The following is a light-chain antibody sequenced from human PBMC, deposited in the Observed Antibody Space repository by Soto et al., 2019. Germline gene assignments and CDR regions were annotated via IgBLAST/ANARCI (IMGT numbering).Light chain of an antibody. J-gene: IGKJ4*01. CDR3: QQYYSYPT. Sequence: AIRMTQSPSSFSASTGDRVTITCRASQGISSYLAWYQQQPGKAPKLLIYATSTLQSGVPSRFSGSGSGTDFTLTISCLQSEDFATYYCQQYYSYPTFGGGTKVDI. V-gene: IGKV1-8*01. CDR1: QGISSY. CDR2: ATS.